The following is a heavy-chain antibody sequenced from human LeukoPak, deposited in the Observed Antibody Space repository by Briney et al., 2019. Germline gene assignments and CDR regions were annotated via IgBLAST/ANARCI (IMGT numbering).Heavy chain of an antibody. D-gene: IGHD6-19*01. CDR3: ARDNIAVAGTTLDY. CDR2: ISYDGSNK. J-gene: IGHJ4*02. CDR1: GFTFSSYA. V-gene: IGHV3-30-3*01. Sequence: GRSLRLSCAASGFTFSSYAMHWVRQAPGKGLEWVAVISYDGSNKYYADSVKGRFTISRDNSKNTLYLQMNSLRAEDTAVYYCARDNIAVAGTTLDYWGQGTLVTVSS.